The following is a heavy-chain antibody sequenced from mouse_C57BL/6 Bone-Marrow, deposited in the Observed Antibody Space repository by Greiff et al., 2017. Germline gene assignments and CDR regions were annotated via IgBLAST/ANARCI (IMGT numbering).Heavy chain of an antibody. CDR1: GFNIKDDY. Sequence: VQLQQSGAELVRPGASVKLSCTASGFNIKDDYMHWVKQRPEQGLEWIGWIDPENGDTEYASKFQGKATITADTSSITAYLQLSSLTSEDTAVYYCTTNGYGNYRSWFAYWGQGTLVTVSA. D-gene: IGHD2-10*02. J-gene: IGHJ3*01. CDR3: TTNGYGNYRSWFAY. V-gene: IGHV14-4*01. CDR2: IDPENGDT.